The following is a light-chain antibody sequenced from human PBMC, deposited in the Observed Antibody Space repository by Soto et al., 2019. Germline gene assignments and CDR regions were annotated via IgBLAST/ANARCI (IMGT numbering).Light chain of an antibody. Sequence: QSALTQPPSASGSPGQSVTISCTGTSSDVGGYNYVSWYQQHPGKAPKLMIYEVSKRPSGVPDRFSGSKSGNTASLTVSGLQAEDEADYYCSSDAGSPVFGGGTKVTVL. CDR1: SSDVGGYNY. CDR2: EVS. J-gene: IGLJ2*01. CDR3: SSDAGSPV. V-gene: IGLV2-8*01.